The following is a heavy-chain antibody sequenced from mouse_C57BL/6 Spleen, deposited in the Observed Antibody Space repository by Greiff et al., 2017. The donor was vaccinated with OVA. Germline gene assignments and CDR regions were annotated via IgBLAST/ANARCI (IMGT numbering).Heavy chain of an antibody. Sequence: VQLQQPGAELVKPGASVKLSCKASGYTFTSYWMHWVKQRPGQGLEWIGMIHPDSGSTNYNEKFKSKATLTVDKSSSTAYMQLSSLTSEDSAVYYCARGLPITTVVATYDFDYWGQGTTLTVSS. D-gene: IGHD1-1*01. CDR3: ARGLPITTVVATYDFDY. CDR2: IHPDSGST. J-gene: IGHJ2*01. CDR1: GYTFTSYW. V-gene: IGHV1-64*01.